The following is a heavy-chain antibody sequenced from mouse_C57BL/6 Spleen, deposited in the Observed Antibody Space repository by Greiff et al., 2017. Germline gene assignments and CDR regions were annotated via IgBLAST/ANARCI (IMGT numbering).Heavy chain of an antibody. V-gene: IGHV5-6*01. CDR1: GFTFSSYG. Sequence: EVHLVESGGDLVKPGGSLKLSCAASGFTFSSYGMSWVRQTPDKRLEWVATISSGGSYTYYPDSVKGRFTISRDNAKNTLYLQMSSLKSEDTSMYYCARQSQLGRGRDYWGQGTTLTVSS. CDR3: ARQSQLGRGRDY. CDR2: ISSGGSYT. J-gene: IGHJ2*01. D-gene: IGHD4-1*02.